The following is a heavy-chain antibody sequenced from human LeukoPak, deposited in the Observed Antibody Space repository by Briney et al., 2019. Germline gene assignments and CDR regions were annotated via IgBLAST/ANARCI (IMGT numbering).Heavy chain of an antibody. Sequence: GGSLRLSCAASGFTFSSYAMSWVRQAPGKGLEWVSAISGSGGSTYYADSVKGRFTISRDNSKNTLYLQMNSLRAEDTAVYYCAKMLRCCSGGSCYSLADYFDYWGQGTLVTVSS. CDR3: AKMLRCCSGGSCYSLADYFDY. V-gene: IGHV3-23*01. CDR2: ISGSGGST. D-gene: IGHD2-15*01. J-gene: IGHJ4*02. CDR1: GFTFSSYA.